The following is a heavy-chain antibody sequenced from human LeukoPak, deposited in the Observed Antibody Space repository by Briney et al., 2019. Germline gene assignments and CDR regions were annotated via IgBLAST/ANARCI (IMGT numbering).Heavy chain of an antibody. J-gene: IGHJ4*02. CDR3: ARLYYYGSGSYYPKEYYFDY. CDR1: GFTFSGSA. CDR2: ISYDGSNK. Sequence: GGSLRLSCAASGFTFSGSAMHWVRQAPGKGLEWVAVISYDGSNKYYADSVKGRLTISRDNSKNTLYLQMNSLRAEDTAVYYCARLYYYGSGSYYPKEYYFDYWGQGTLVTVSS. V-gene: IGHV3-30*04. D-gene: IGHD3-10*01.